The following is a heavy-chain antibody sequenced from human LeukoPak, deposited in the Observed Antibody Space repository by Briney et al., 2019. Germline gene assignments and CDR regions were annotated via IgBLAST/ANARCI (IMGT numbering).Heavy chain of an antibody. V-gene: IGHV3-48*03. CDR2: ISGGGETV. CDR3: ARIPASRVTAHDAFNI. CDR1: GFTFNSFE. Sequence: QPGGSLRLSCAASGFTFNSFEMNWVRQAPGKGLEWVSYISGGGETVYYADSVKGRFTISRDNAKNSLYLQMNSLRAEDTALYYCARIPASRVTAHDAFNIWGQGTMVTVSS. D-gene: IGHD2-21*02. J-gene: IGHJ3*02.